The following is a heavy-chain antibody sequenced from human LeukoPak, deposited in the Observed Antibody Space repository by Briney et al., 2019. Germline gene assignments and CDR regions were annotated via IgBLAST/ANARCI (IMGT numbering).Heavy chain of an antibody. J-gene: IGHJ3*02. CDR2: IYYSGST. V-gene: IGHV4-61*01. D-gene: IGHD3-16*01. CDR1: GGSVSSGSYY. Sequence: SETLSLTCTVSGGSVSSGSYYWSWIRQPPGKGLEWIGYIYYSGSTNYNPSLKSRVTISVDTSKNQFSLKLSSVTAADTAVYYCARDGGNAFDIWGQGTMVIVSS. CDR3: ARDGGNAFDI.